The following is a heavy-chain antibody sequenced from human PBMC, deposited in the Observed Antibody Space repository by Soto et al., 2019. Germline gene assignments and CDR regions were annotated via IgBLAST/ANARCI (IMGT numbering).Heavy chain of an antibody. Sequence: GRSLRLSCAASGFAFSNYAMHWVRQAPGKGLEWVSSISTSIDATYYADSVKGRFTISRDDSKNTLYLQMNSLRAEDSAVYYCAKDRTVAARNFDYWGQGTQVTVSS. CDR1: GFAFSNYA. V-gene: IGHV3-23*01. CDR3: AKDRTVAARNFDY. J-gene: IGHJ4*02. CDR2: ISTSIDAT. D-gene: IGHD6-6*01.